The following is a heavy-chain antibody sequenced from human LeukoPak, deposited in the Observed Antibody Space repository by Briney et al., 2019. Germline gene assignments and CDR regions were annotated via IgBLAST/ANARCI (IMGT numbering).Heavy chain of an antibody. Sequence: GGSLRLSCAASGFTFSDYYMSWVRQAPGKGLEWVSAISGSGGSTYYADSVKGRFTISRDNSKNTLYLQMNGLRAEDTAVYYCAKGDYSNYEGYFDYWGQGTLVTVSS. CDR3: AKGDYSNYEGYFDY. CDR2: ISGSGGST. D-gene: IGHD4-11*01. J-gene: IGHJ4*02. V-gene: IGHV3-23*01. CDR1: GFTFSDYY.